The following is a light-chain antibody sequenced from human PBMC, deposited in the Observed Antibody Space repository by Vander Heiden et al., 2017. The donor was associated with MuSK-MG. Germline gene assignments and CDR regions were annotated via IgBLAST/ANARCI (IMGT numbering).Light chain of an antibody. CDR1: QSVSSSY. V-gene: IGKV3-20*01. CDR3: PQYCWSPRVT. CDR2: GAS. J-gene: IGKJ3*01. Sequence: EIALTQSPGTLSLSPGERATLSCRASQSVSSSYLAWYQQKPCLVPRLLIYGASSRATGTPDRSSRPASGTDFTLTISRLDTEDFPMYSCPQYCWSPRVTFGPWTRVDLK.